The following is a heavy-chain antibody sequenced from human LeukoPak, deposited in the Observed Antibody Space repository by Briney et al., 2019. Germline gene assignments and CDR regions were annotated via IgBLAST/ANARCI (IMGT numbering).Heavy chain of an antibody. Sequence: PGGSLRLSCEASGLTFSSYAMSWVRQAPGKGLEWVSAISSSGGITYYADSVKGRFTISRDNSKNTLYLQMNSLRAEDTAVYYCVRDQFFSFDYWGQGTLVTVSS. V-gene: IGHV3-23*01. CDR3: VRDQFFSFDY. D-gene: IGHD3-3*01. CDR1: GLTFSSYA. J-gene: IGHJ4*02. CDR2: ISSSGGIT.